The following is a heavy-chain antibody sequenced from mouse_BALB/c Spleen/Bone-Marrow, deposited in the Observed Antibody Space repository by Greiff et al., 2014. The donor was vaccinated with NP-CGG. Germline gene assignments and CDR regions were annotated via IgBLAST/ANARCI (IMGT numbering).Heavy chain of an antibody. CDR3: ARGWYSMDD. Sequence: QVQLKESGAEQMQPGASVKISCKATGYTFSNYWIEWVQQRPGHGLEWIGEILPGNTNANYNEKFKGRATFTADTSSNTAYMQLSSLTSEDSAGYYCARGWYSMDDWGQGTSVTVSS. V-gene: IGHV1-9*01. CDR1: GYTFSNYW. J-gene: IGHJ4*01. CDR2: ILPGNTNA.